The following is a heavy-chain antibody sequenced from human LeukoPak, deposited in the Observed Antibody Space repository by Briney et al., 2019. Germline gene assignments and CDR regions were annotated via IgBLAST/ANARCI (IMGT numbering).Heavy chain of an antibody. D-gene: IGHD3-22*01. CDR1: RYTFTSYY. J-gene: IGHJ4*02. Sequence: ASVKVSCKASRYTFTSYYMHWVRQAPRQGLEWMGIINPSGGSTSYAQKFQGRVTMTRDTSTSTVYMELSSLRAEDTAVYYCAKPRDSSGPFDYWGQGTLVTVFS. V-gene: IGHV1-46*01. CDR3: AKPRDSSGPFDY. CDR2: INPSGGST.